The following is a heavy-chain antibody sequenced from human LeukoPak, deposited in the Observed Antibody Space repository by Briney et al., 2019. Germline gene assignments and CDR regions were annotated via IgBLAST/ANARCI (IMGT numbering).Heavy chain of an antibody. CDR3: ARRQVLDY. J-gene: IGHJ4*01. CDR2: IYTSGST. Sequence: SETLSLTCTVSGGSISGFYWSWIRQPAGKGLEWIGHIYTSGSTNYNPSLKSRVTISVDKSKNQFSLKLTSLTAADTAVYYCARRQVLDYWGHGILVTVSS. V-gene: IGHV4-4*07. CDR1: GGSISGFY.